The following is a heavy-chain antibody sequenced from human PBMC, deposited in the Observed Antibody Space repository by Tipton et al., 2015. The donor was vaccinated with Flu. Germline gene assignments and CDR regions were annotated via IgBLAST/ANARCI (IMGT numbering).Heavy chain of an antibody. V-gene: IGHV3-21*01. D-gene: IGHD3-3*01. Sequence: SLRLSCAASGFTFSSYSMNWVRQAPGKGLEWVSSISSSSSYIYYADSVKGRFAISRDNAKNSLYPQMNSLRAEDTAVYYCARAPRGYYKGFQGGTPHYWGQGTLVTVSS. J-gene: IGHJ4*02. CDR2: ISSSSSYI. CDR1: GFTFSSYS. CDR3: ARAPRGYYKGFQGGTPHY.